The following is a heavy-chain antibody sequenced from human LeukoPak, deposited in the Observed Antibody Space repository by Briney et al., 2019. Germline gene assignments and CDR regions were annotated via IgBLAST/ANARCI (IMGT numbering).Heavy chain of an antibody. D-gene: IGHD2-2*02. V-gene: IGHV3-11*01. CDR2: ISSVGHTI. Sequence: GGSLRLSCAASGFIFSDYYMSWIRQAPGKGLEWVSYISSVGHTIYYADSVKGRFTISRDYAKNSLYLQMNSLRAEDTAVYYCARDLRYCSATSCYTDAAFDIWGQGTMVTVSS. J-gene: IGHJ3*02. CDR1: GFIFSDYY. CDR3: ARDLRYCSATSCYTDAAFDI.